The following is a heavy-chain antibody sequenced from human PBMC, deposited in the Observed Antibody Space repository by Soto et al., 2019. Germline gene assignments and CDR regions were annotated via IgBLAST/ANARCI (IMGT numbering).Heavy chain of an antibody. D-gene: IGHD3-22*01. CDR3: AKTDGYTMTVAS. Sequence: PXGSLRLSYSAAGVPFSSYAMTWVRKAPGRGLEWVSAISGSGGSTYYADSVKGRFTISRDNSKNTLYLQMNSLRAEDTAVYYCAKTDGYTMTVASWGQGNLCTVSS. CDR2: ISGSGGST. CDR1: GVPFSSYA. J-gene: IGHJ1*01. V-gene: IGHV3-23*01.